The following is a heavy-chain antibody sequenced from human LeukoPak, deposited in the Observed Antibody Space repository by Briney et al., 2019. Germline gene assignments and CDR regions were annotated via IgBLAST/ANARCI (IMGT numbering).Heavy chain of an antibody. CDR3: ARPQGHDFWSGPFDY. J-gene: IGHJ4*02. Sequence: GGSLRLSCAASGFTFSSYEMNWVRQAPGKGLEWVSYISSSGSTIYYADSVKGRFTISRDNAKNSLYLQMNSLRAEDTAVYYCARPQGHDFWSGPFDYWGQGTLVTVSS. CDR2: ISSSGSTI. V-gene: IGHV3-48*03. D-gene: IGHD3-3*01. CDR1: GFTFSSYE.